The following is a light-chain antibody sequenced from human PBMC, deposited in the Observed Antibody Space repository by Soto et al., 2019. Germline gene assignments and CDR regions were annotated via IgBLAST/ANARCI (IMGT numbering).Light chain of an antibody. Sequence: EMVMTQSPATLSVSPGERATLSGRASQSVSSNLAWYQQKPGQAPRLLIYGASTRATGIPARFSGSGSGTEFTLTISSLQAEDFAVYYCQQYNNCPSWTFGQGTKVEIK. J-gene: IGKJ1*01. CDR3: QQYNNCPSWT. CDR2: GAS. V-gene: IGKV3-15*01. CDR1: QSVSSN.